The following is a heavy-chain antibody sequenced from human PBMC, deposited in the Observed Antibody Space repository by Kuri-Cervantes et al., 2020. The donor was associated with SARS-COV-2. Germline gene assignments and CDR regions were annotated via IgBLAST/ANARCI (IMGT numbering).Heavy chain of an antibody. D-gene: IGHD4-17*01. CDR1: GFTFSGYT. Sequence: GGSLRLSCAASGFTFSGYTMNWVRQAPGKGLEWVSSISSSSHYIYYADSVKGRLTISRDNAKNSLYLQMNSLRAEDTAVYYCARASDPYGDYDWFDSWGQGTLVTVSS. CDR3: ARASDPYGDYDWFDS. CDR2: ISSSSHYI. V-gene: IGHV3-21*06. J-gene: IGHJ5*01.